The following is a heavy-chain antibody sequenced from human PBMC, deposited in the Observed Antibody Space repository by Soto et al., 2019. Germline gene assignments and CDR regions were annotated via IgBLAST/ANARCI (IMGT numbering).Heavy chain of an antibody. CDR1: GFTFSSYD. V-gene: IGHV3-64*01. D-gene: IGHD1-7*01. CDR3: VRRVSGNYDY. CDR2: ISSNGGTT. Sequence: EVQLAESGGGMVQPGGSLRLSCEASGFTFSSYDRHWARQAPGKGLEYVSFISSNGGTTYYGNSVKGRFTISRDNSKNTLYLQMGSLRAEDMAVCYCVRRVSGNYDYWGQGTLVTVSS. J-gene: IGHJ4*02.